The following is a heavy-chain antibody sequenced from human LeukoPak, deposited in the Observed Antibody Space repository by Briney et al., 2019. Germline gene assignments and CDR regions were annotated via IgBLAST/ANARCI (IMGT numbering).Heavy chain of an antibody. J-gene: IGHJ4*02. V-gene: IGHV1-46*01. CDR2: INPSGGST. D-gene: IGHD4-17*01. Sequence: ASVKVSCKASGYTFTSYYMHWVRQAPGQGLEWMGIINPSGGSTSYTQKFQGRVTMTRDTSTSTVYMELSSLRSEDTAVYYCARDYSGAAPFDYWGQGTLVTVSS. CDR3: ARDYSGAAPFDY. CDR1: GYTFTSYY.